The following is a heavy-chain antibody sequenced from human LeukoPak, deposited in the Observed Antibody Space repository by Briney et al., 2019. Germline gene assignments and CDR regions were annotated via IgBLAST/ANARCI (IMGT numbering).Heavy chain of an antibody. CDR2: MNPNSGNT. V-gene: IGHV1-8*01. D-gene: IGHD2-21*02. Sequence: ASVKVSGKASGYTFTSYDINWVRQATGQGLEWMGWMNPNSGNTGYAQKFQGRVTMTRSTSISTAYMELSSLRSEDTAVYYCARGREVTQGLADYWGQGTLVTVSS. CDR1: GYTFTSYD. CDR3: ARGREVTQGLADY. J-gene: IGHJ4*02.